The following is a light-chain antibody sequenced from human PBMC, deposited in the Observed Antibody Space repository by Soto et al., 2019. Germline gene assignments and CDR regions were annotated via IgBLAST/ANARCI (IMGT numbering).Light chain of an antibody. CDR2: DVS. J-gene: IGLJ1*01. CDR3: SSYTSSSLYV. V-gene: IGLV2-14*01. Sequence: QSVLTQPASVSGSPGQSITISCTGTSSDVGGYNYVSWYQQHPGKAPKLMIYDVSNRPSGVSNRFSGSKSGNTASLTISGLQAEDEADYNCSSYTSSSLYVFGTGTKLTVL. CDR1: SSDVGGYNY.